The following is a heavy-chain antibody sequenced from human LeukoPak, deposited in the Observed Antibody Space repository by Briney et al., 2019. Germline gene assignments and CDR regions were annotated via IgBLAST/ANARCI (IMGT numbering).Heavy chain of an antibody. D-gene: IGHD4-17*01. CDR1: VGTFSRYA. Sequence: SVKVSCKSSVGTFSRYAVCCVPQAPGQGLECRGGIIPFFGTANNAQKFQGKVTITADASTSTAYMELSSLRSEDTAVYYCASPTTVTAQNYYYYYGMDVWGQGTTVTVSS. CDR2: IIPFFGTA. V-gene: IGHV1-69*01. J-gene: IGHJ6*02. CDR3: ASPTTVTAQNYYYYYGMDV.